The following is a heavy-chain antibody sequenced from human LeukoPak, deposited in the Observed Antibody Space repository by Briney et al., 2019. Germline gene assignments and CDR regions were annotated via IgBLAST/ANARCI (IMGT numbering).Heavy chain of an antibody. J-gene: IGHJ4*02. CDR1: GYTFTGYY. CDR2: INPNSGGT. Sequence: VASVKVSCKASGYTFTGYYMHWVRQAPGQGLEWMGWINPNSGGTNYARKFQGRVTMTRDTSISTAYMELSRLRSDDTAVYYCARAPANYDYVWGSYREYYFDYWGQGTLVTVSS. V-gene: IGHV1-2*02. CDR3: ARAPANYDYVWGSYREYYFDY. D-gene: IGHD3-16*02.